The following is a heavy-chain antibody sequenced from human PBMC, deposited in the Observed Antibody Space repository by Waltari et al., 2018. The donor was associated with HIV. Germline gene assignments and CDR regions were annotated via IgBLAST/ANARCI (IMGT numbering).Heavy chain of an antibody. V-gene: IGHV1-46*02. CDR3: ARAGLGGLIQDFDI. Sequence: QVQLIQPKIQMRQSGASVRLSCQASGFTLNDHYIHWMRQGPGQTLEGIGVINGGDGDASSAQKFRTRVTLTRDLFMGAIHMDVRSLKSEDTAVYFCARAGLGGLIQDFDIWGQGTQVIVSS. CDR2: INGGDGDA. D-gene: IGHD1-26*01. J-gene: IGHJ4*02. CDR1: GFTLNDHY.